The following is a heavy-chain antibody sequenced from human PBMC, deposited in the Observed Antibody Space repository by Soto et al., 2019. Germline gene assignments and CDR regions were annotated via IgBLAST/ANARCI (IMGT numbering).Heavy chain of an antibody. CDR3: ARAYSSSPHYFFDD. V-gene: IGHV3-74*01. CDR2: INSDGSTT. D-gene: IGHD6-6*01. Sequence: GGSLRLSCAASGFTFSSYWMHWVRQAPGKGLVWVSRINSDGSTTTYADSVKGRFTISRDNAKNTLYLQMNSLRAEDTAVFYCARAYSSSPHYFFDDWGQGTLVTVAS. CDR1: GFTFSSYW. J-gene: IGHJ4*02.